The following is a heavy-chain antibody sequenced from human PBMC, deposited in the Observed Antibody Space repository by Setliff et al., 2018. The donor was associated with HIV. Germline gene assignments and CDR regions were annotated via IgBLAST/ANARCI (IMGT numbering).Heavy chain of an antibody. V-gene: IGHV3-33*01. Sequence: PGGSLRLSCVASRFSFSYYGMHWVRQTPGRGLEWVAVMSSDGSEEHYADAVRGRFAISRDNSLDTLYLQMDTLKVEDMAMYYCVRQGYDTSSPAFDIWGRGTMVTVPS. CDR2: MSSDGSEE. CDR1: RFSFSYYG. CDR3: VRQGYDTSSPAFDI. D-gene: IGHD2-15*01. J-gene: IGHJ3*02.